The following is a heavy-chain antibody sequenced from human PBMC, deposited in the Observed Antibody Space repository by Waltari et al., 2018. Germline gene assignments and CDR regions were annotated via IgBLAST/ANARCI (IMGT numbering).Heavy chain of an antibody. J-gene: IGHJ6*02. D-gene: IGHD3-10*01. CDR1: GYASTTYA. CDR3: ARDGVLLKFGDSFMDV. CDR2: INAGNGNT. V-gene: IGHV1-3*01. Sequence: QVQLVQSGAEVKKPGASVRVSCKASGYASTTYAMHWVRQSPGQGLEWMGWINAGNGNTKYSQKFQGRVTFTRDTSAITAYMELSSLRSEDTAVYYCARDGVLLKFGDSFMDVWGQGTTVTVSS.